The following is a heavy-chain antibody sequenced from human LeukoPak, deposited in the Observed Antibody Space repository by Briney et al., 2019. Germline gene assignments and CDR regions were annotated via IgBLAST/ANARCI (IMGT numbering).Heavy chain of an antibody. J-gene: IGHJ6*03. D-gene: IGHD1-1*01. V-gene: IGHV3-23*01. CDR1: GFTFSSYG. CDR3: AKVSGTRKGSYYYYMDV. CDR2: ISGSGGST. Sequence: GGSLRLSCAASGFTFSSYGMSWVRQAPGKGLEWVSAISGSGGSTYYADSVKGRFTISRDNSKNTLYLQMNSLRAEDTAVYYCAKVSGTRKGSYYYYMDVWGKGTTVTVSS.